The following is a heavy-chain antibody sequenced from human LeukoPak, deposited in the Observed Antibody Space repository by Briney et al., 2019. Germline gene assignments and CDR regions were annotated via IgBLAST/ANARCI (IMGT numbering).Heavy chain of an antibody. CDR2: IYHSGST. Sequence: SETLSLTCTVSGGSISSSSYYWGWIRQPPGKGLEWIGSIYHSGSTYYNPSLKSRVTISVDTSKNQFSLKLSSVTAADTAVYYCAREITDYYGSEDSNWFDPWGQGTLVTVSS. J-gene: IGHJ5*02. CDR1: GGSISSSSYY. V-gene: IGHV4-39*07. CDR3: AREITDYYGSEDSNWFDP. D-gene: IGHD3-10*01.